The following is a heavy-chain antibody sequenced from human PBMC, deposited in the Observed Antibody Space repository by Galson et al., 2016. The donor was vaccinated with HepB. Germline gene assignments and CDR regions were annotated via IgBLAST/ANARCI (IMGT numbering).Heavy chain of an antibody. J-gene: IGHJ6*02. CDR1: GGSISSSNW. V-gene: IGHV4-4*02. CDR3: AKVPWEDDYYYYGMDV. CDR2: IYHSGST. D-gene: IGHD1-26*01. Sequence: SETLSLTCAVSGGSISSSNWWSWVRQPPGKGLEWIGEIYHSGSTNYNPSLKSRVTISVDKSKNQFSLKLSSVTAADTAVYYCAKVPWEDDYYYYGMDVWGQGTTVTVSS.